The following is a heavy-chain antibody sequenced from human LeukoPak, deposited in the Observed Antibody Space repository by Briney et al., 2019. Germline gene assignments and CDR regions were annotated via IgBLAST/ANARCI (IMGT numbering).Heavy chain of an antibody. V-gene: IGHV4-59*11. D-gene: IGHD3-22*01. J-gene: IGHJ3*02. CDR2: IYYSGST. CDR3: AREFYYDSSFSFDI. CDR1: GGSISNHY. Sequence: SETLSLTCTVSGGSISNHYWSWVRQPPGRGLEWIGYIYYSGSTKYTPSLKSRVTISVDTSKNQFSLKLSSVTAADTAMYYCAREFYYDSSFSFDIWGRGTMVSVSS.